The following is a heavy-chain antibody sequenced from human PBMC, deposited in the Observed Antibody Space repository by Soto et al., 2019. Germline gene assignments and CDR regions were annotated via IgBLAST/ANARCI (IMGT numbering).Heavy chain of an antibody. J-gene: IGHJ4*02. D-gene: IGHD3-9*01. CDR1: GGTFSSYA. Sequence: SVKVSCKASGGTFSSYAINWVRQAPGQGLEWMGGIIPIFGTPKYAQKFQGRVSITADESTNTAYMELSSLRSEDTAVYFCATLDPRALSHAYWGQGTLVTVSS. CDR3: ATLDPRALSHAY. CDR2: IIPIFGTP. V-gene: IGHV1-69*13.